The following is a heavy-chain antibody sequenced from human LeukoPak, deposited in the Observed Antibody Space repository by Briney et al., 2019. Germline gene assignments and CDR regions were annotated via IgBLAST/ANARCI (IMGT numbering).Heavy chain of an antibody. CDR3: ARDPRGYSYGFLDY. D-gene: IGHD5-18*01. CDR1: GFTFSASG. J-gene: IGHJ4*02. Sequence: GGSLRLSCAASGFTFSASGMHWVRQVPGKGLEWVALISFDANDRYFADSVKGRFTISRDNSRNTVYLQMNDLRVEDTAVYYCARDPRGYSYGFLDYWGQGTLVTVSS. CDR2: ISFDANDR. V-gene: IGHV3-30*03.